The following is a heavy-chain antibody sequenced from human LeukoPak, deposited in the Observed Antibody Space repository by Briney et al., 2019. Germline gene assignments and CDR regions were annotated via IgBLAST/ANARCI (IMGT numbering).Heavy chain of an antibody. Sequence: PGGSLRLSCAASGFTFSSYGMHWVRQAPGKGLEWVAFIRYDGSNKYYADPVKGRFTISRDNSKNTLYLQMNSLRAEDTAVYYCAKEWNYYDCSGYLAYWGQGTLVTVSS. J-gene: IGHJ4*02. V-gene: IGHV3-30*02. CDR3: AKEWNYYDCSGYLAY. CDR1: GFTFSSYG. D-gene: IGHD3-22*01. CDR2: IRYDGSNK.